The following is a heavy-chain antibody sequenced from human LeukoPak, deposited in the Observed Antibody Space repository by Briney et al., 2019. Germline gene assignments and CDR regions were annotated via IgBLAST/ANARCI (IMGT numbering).Heavy chain of an antibody. CDR1: GGTFSSYA. CDR3: ASSGYNSSWYEVDY. Sequence: ASVKVSCKASGGTFSSYAISWVRQAPGQGLEWMGGIIPIFGTANYAQKFQGRVTITADESTSTAYMELSSLRSEDTAVYYCASSGYNSSWYEVDYWGQGTLVTVSS. J-gene: IGHJ4*02. CDR2: IIPIFGTA. V-gene: IGHV1-69*13. D-gene: IGHD6-13*01.